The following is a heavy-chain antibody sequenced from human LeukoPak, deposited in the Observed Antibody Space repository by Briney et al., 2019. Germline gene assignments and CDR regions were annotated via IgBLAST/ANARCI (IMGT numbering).Heavy chain of an antibody. CDR2: ISGGGGTS. V-gene: IGHV3-23*01. J-gene: IGHJ4*02. D-gene: IGHD2-15*01. CDR1: GFTFSSYG. CDR3: AKRLCSGGNCYFDY. Sequence: PGGSLRLSCAASGFTFSSYGMSWVRQAPGKALEWVSSISGGGGTSNYADSVKGRFTISRDNSKNTLYLQINSLRAEDTAVYYCAKRLCSGGNCYFDYWGQGTLVTVSS.